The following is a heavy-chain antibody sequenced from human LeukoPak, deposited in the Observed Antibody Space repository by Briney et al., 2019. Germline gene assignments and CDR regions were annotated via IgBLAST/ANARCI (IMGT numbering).Heavy chain of an antibody. CDR3: ARLPLYCSGGSCYYYYYYMDV. CDR2: INPNSGGT. V-gene: IGHV1-2*02. J-gene: IGHJ6*03. D-gene: IGHD2-15*01. Sequence: ASVKVSCKASGYTFTGYYMHWVRQAPGQGLEWMGWINPNSGGTNYAQKFQGRVDMTRDTSISTAYMELSRLRSDDTAVYYCARLPLYCSGGSCYYYYYYMDVWGKGTTVTVSS. CDR1: GYTFTGYY.